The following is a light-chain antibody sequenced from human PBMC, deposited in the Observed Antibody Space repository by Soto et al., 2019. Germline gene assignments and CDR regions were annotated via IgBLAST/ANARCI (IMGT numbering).Light chain of an antibody. CDR3: QTWGTGFQV. Sequence: QLVLTQSPSASASLGASVKLTCTLSSGHRSYSIAWHQQQPEKGPRYLMNLNSDGSHNKGDGIPDRFSGSSSGAERYLTISSLQSEDEGDYYCQTWGTGFQVFGGGTKVTVL. CDR2: LNSDGSH. CDR1: SGHRSYS. J-gene: IGLJ3*02. V-gene: IGLV4-69*01.